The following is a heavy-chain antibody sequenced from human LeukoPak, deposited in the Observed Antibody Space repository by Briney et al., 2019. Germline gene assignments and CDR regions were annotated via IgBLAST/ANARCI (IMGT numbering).Heavy chain of an antibody. V-gene: IGHV3-30*18. D-gene: IGHD3-22*01. Sequence: GGSLRLSCAASGFTFSRYWMSWVRQAPGKGLEWVAVISYDGSNKYYADSVKGRFTISRDNSKNTLYLQMNSLRAEDTAVYYCAKDRVVVVYYFDYWGQGTLVTVSS. J-gene: IGHJ4*02. CDR2: ISYDGSNK. CDR1: GFTFSRYW. CDR3: AKDRVVVVYYFDY.